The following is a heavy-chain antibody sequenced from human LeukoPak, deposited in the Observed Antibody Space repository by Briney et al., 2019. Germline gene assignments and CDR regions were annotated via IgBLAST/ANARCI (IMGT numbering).Heavy chain of an antibody. V-gene: IGHV3-66*01. CDR3: ARDLETDISDAFDI. CDR1: GFTVSSHY. J-gene: IGHJ3*02. Sequence: PGGSLRLSCAAAGFTVSSHYMSRVRQAPGKGLEWVSVLYSGGTTYYTDSVKGRFTISRDNSKNTLYLQMNSLRAEDTAVYYCARDLETDISDAFDIWGQGTMVTVSS. CDR2: LYSGGTT. D-gene: IGHD3-9*01.